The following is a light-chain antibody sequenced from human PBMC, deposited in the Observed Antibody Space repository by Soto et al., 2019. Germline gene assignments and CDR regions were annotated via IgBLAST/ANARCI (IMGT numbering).Light chain of an antibody. CDR3: QQYYSYPFT. V-gene: IGKV1-8*01. Sequence: AIRMTQSPSSFSASTGDRVTITCRASQGISSYFAWYQQKPGKAPRLLIYAASTLQSGVPSRFSGSGSGTEVTITISCLKSEDFATYYCQQYYSYPFTFGPGNKVDLK. CDR2: AAS. J-gene: IGKJ3*01. CDR1: QGISSY.